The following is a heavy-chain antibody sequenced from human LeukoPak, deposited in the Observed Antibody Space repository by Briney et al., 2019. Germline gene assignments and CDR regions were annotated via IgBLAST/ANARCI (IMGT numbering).Heavy chain of an antibody. CDR3: AKDRVRSRRFGELLPHLFDY. D-gene: IGHD3-10*01. V-gene: IGHV3-23*01. J-gene: IGHJ4*02. CDR1: GFTFSSYA. CDR2: ISGSGGST. Sequence: GGSLRLSCAASGFTFSSYAMSWVRQAPGKGLEWVSAISGSGGSTYYADSVKGRFTISRDNSKNTLYLQTNSLRAEDTAVYYCAKDRVRSRRFGELLPHLFDYWGQGTLVTVSS.